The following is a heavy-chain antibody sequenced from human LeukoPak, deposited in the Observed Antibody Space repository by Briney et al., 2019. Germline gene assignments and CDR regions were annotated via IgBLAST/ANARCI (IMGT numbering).Heavy chain of an antibody. Sequence: SETLSLTCTVSGGSISSYYWSWLRQPPGKGLEWIGNIYYSGGTNYNPSLKSRVTISVDTSKNQFSLKLSSVTAADTAVYYCARNDHLSSSGWPNWFDPWGQGTLVTVSS. CDR2: IYYSGGT. CDR1: GGSISSYY. D-gene: IGHD6-19*01. V-gene: IGHV4-59*01. J-gene: IGHJ5*02. CDR3: ARNDHLSSSGWPNWFDP.